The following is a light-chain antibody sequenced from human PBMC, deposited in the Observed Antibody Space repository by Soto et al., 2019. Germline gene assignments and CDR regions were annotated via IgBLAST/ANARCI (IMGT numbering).Light chain of an antibody. Sequence: EIVVTQSPATLSLSPGERATLSCRASQSVSSYLAWYQQKPGQAPRLLIYDASNRATGIPARFSGSGSGTHFTLTISSLEPEDFAVYYCQQRVNWPPSTFVQGTKLEIK. CDR2: DAS. J-gene: IGKJ1*01. V-gene: IGKV3-11*01. CDR1: QSVSSY. CDR3: QQRVNWPPST.